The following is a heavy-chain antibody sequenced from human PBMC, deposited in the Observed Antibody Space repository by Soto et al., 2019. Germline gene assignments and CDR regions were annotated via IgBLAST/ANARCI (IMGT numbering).Heavy chain of an antibody. V-gene: IGHV1-3*01. J-gene: IGHJ3*02. CDR2: INAGNGNT. Sequence: ASVKVSCKASGYTFTIYAMHWVRQAPGQRLEWMGWINAGNGNTKYSQKFQGRVTITRDTSASTAYMELSSLRSEDTAVYYCARDLPMVRGVISALDIWGQGTMVTVSS. CDR3: ARDLPMVRGVISALDI. D-gene: IGHD3-10*01. CDR1: GYTFTIYA.